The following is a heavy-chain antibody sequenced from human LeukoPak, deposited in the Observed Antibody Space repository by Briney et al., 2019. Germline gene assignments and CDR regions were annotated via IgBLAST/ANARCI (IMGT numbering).Heavy chain of an antibody. CDR1: GYTFPSYG. J-gene: IGHJ4*02. V-gene: IGHV1-18*01. Sequence: GASVKVSCKASGYTFPSYGISWVRQAPGQGLEWMGWINAYNGNTNYAQMLQGRVTMTTDTSTSTAYMELGSLRSDDTAVYYCARDLGPGREKLGTDYWGQGTLVTVSS. D-gene: IGHD7-27*01. CDR2: INAYNGNT. CDR3: ARDLGPGREKLGTDY.